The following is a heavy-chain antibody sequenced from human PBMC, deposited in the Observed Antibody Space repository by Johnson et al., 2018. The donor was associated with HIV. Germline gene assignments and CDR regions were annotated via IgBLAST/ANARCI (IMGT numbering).Heavy chain of an antibody. CDR2: VYSGGNT. CDR1: GFTVSRNH. J-gene: IGHJ3*02. CDR3: ARVRTTMILGFDI. Sequence: VQLVESGGGLIQPGWSLRLSCAASGFTVSRNHMSWVRQAPGKGLEWVSIVYSGGNTYYADSVKGRFTISRDNSKDTLYLQMNSLRDEDTAVYYCARVRTTMILGFDIWGQGTMVTVSS. V-gene: IGHV3-53*01. D-gene: IGHD3-22*01.